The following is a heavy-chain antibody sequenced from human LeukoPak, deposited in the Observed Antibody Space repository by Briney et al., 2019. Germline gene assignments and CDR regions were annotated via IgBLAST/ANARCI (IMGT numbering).Heavy chain of an antibody. CDR1: GFTFSSYA. V-gene: IGHV3-23*01. J-gene: IGHJ4*02. Sequence: GGSLRLSCAASGFTFSSYAMNWVRQAPGRGLEWVSGFSGSGGTTYYADSVKGRFTIPRDNSKNTLYLQMNSLRAEDTAVYYCARPYDYWGQGTLVTVSS. CDR3: ARPYDY. CDR2: FSGSGGTT.